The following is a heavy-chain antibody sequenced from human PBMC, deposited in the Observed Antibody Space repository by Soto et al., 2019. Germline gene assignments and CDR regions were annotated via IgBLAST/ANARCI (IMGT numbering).Heavy chain of an antibody. V-gene: IGHV1-3*04. CDR2: INTGNGNT. CDR1: GYTFTYYA. D-gene: IGHD6-19*01. Sequence: GASVKVSCKTSGYTFTYYALHWVRQAPGQGLEWMGWINTGNGNTNYAQKLQGRVTMTTDTSTSTAYMELRSLRSDVTAVYYCARGRVAVAGTFDYWGQGTLVTVSS. CDR3: ARGRVAVAGTFDY. J-gene: IGHJ4*02.